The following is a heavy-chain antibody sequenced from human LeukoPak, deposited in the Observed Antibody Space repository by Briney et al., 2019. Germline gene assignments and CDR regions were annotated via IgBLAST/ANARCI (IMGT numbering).Heavy chain of an antibody. Sequence: ASETLSLTCTVPGGSIGSGTYCWGWIRQSLGKGLEWIGSIFYSGSTNYNPSLKSRVTISVDTSKNQFSLKLSSVTAADTAVYYCARVGNPLVTVFAWFDPWGQGTLVTVSS. D-gene: IGHD3-3*01. CDR3: ARVGNPLVTVFAWFDP. V-gene: IGHV4-39*07. J-gene: IGHJ5*02. CDR2: IFYSGST. CDR1: GGSIGSGTYC.